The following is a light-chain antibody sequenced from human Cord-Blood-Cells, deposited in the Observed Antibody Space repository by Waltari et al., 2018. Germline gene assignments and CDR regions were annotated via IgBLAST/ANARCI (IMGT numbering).Light chain of an antibody. CDR3: PQSYSTPLST. CDR2: AAS. Sequence: DIQMTQSPSSLSASVGDRVTITCRASQSISSYLNWYQQKPGKAPKLLIYAASSLQSGVPSRIRCSGSGTDFTLTISSLPPEDLATYYCPQSYSTPLSTFGQRTKLEIK. CDR1: QSISSY. V-gene: IGKV1-39*01. J-gene: IGKJ2*01.